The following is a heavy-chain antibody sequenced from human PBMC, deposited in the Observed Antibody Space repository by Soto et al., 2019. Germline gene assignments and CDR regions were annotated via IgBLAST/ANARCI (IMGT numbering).Heavy chain of an antibody. V-gene: IGHV3-15*01. CDR2: IKSKTDGGTT. CDR3: TTEYSSGWYDR. Sequence: EVQLVESGGGLVKPGGSLRLSCAASGFTFSNAWMSWVRQAPGKGLECVGRIKSKTDGGTTDYAAPVKGRFTISRDDSKNTLYLQMNSLKTEDTAVYYCTTEYSSGWYDRWGQGTLVTVSS. CDR1: GFTFSNAW. D-gene: IGHD6-19*01. J-gene: IGHJ4*02.